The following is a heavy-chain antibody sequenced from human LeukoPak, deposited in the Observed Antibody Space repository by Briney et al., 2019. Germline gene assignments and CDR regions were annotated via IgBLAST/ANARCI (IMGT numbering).Heavy chain of an antibody. CDR1: GFIFTNYV. Sequence: PGRSLRLPCAASGFIFTNYVMHWVRQAPGKGLEWVAVISYDGTNKYYADSVKGRFTISRDNSKNTLYLQMNSLRAEDTAVYYCARGSHAVVTPWDAFDIWGHGTMVTVSS. V-gene: IGHV3-30*04. J-gene: IGHJ3*02. CDR2: ISYDGTNK. D-gene: IGHD4-23*01. CDR3: ARGSHAVVTPWDAFDI.